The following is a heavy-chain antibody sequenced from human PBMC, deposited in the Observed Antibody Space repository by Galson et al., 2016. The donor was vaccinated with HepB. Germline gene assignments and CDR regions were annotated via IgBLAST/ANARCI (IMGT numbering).Heavy chain of an antibody. J-gene: IGHJ4*02. Sequence: CAISGDSVSNNGAAWVWIRQSPSRGLEWLGRTFYRSDWHYDSAVSVKGRITINPDTSKNQFSLQLNSVTPEDTALYYCARGGYDSIPVWGLGTLVTVSS. CDR3: ARGGYDSIPV. D-gene: IGHD3-9*01. V-gene: IGHV6-1*01. CDR2: TFYRSDWHY. CDR1: GDSVSNNGAA.